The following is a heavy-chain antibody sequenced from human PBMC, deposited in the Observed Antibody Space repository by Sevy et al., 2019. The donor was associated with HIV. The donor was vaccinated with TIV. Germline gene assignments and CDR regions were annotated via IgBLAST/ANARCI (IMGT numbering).Heavy chain of an antibody. Sequence: GGSLRLSRAASGFTFSGAWMSWVRQVPGKGLEWLGRIKSETDGGATDYAAPVKGRFTISRDDSNKTMYLQVNSLQVEVTAVYYCTTDLGIYASKWGQGTLVTVSS. J-gene: IGHJ4*02. D-gene: IGHD3-16*01. CDR1: GFTFSGAW. V-gene: IGHV3-15*01. CDR2: IKSETDGGAT. CDR3: TTDLGIYASK.